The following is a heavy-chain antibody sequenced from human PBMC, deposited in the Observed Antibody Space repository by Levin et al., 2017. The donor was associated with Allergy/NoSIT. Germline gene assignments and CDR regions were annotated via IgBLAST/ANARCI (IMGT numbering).Heavy chain of an antibody. Sequence: QTLSLTCTFSGFSLTTSGMCVSWIRQPPGNALDWLARIDWDDDKYYSTSLKTRLTISRDTSKNQVVLTMTSMDPVDTATYYCARATNHYYGRGFDYWGQGTPVTVSS. V-gene: IGHV2-70*11. J-gene: IGHJ4*02. CDR1: GFSLTTSGMC. CDR2: IDWDDDK. D-gene: IGHD3-10*01. CDR3: ARATNHYYGRGFDY.